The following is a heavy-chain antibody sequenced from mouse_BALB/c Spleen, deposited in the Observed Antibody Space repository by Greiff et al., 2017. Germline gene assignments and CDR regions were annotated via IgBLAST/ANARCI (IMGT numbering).Heavy chain of an antibody. CDR3: ARQYGNPWFAY. CDR1: GFNIKDTY. Sequence: EVKLMESGAELVKPGASVKLSCTASGFNIKDTYMHWVKQRPEQGLEWIGRIDPANGNTKYDPKFQGKATITADTSSNTAYLQLSSLTSEDTAVYYCARQYGNPWFAYWGQGTLVTVSA. D-gene: IGHD2-10*02. V-gene: IGHV14-3*02. J-gene: IGHJ3*01. CDR2: IDPANGNT.